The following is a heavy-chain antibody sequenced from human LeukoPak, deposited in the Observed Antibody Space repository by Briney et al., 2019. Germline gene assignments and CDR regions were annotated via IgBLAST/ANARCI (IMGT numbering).Heavy chain of an antibody. CDR2: IKEDGNEK. CDR1: GFTFSNYW. V-gene: IGHV3-7*01. Sequence: GGSLRLSCAASGFTFSNYWMTWVRQPPGKGLEWVATIKEDGNEKYYVDFVKGRFTISRDNAKNSLYLQMNSLRAEDTAVYYCARDGDFWSGYYAFDIWGQGTMVTVSS. CDR3: ARDGDFWSGYYAFDI. D-gene: IGHD3-3*01. J-gene: IGHJ3*02.